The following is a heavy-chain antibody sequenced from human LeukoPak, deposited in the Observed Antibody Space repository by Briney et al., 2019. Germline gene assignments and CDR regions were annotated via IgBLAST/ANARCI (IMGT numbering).Heavy chain of an antibody. V-gene: IGHV1-18*01. J-gene: IGHJ3*02. CDR3: ARNIRPDDGFDI. CDR1: GYIFTSYG. Sequence: ASMKVSCKASGYIFTSYGISWVRHAPGQGLEWMGWISTYNGNTNYAQKLQGRVTMTTDTSTSTAYMELRSLRSDDTAVYYCARNIRPDDGFDIWGQGTMATVSS. CDR2: ISTYNGNT. D-gene: IGHD6-6*01.